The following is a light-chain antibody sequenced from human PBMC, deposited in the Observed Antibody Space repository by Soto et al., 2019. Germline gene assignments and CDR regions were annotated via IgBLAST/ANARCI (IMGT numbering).Light chain of an antibody. CDR1: GSNIGSNT. Sequence: QSVLTQPPSASGTPGQRVTISCSGSGSNIGSNTVNWYQHLPGTAPKLLIYSNNQRPSGVPDRFSGSKSGTSASLAISGLQSDDEADYYCSAWDDSLSGPVFGGGTQLTVL. CDR3: SAWDDSLSGPV. J-gene: IGLJ7*01. V-gene: IGLV1-44*01. CDR2: SNN.